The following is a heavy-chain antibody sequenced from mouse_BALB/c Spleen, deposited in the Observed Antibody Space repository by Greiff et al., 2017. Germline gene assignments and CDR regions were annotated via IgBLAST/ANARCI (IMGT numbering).Heavy chain of an antibody. V-gene: IGHV14-3*02. J-gene: IGHJ1*01. CDR1: GFNIKDTY. Sequence: EVQLQQSGAELVKPGASVKLSCTASGFNIKDTYMHWVKQRPEQGLEWIGRIDPANGNTKYDPKFQGKATITADTSSNTAYLQLSSLTSEDTAVYYCARSGLPHWYFDVWGEGTTVTVSS. D-gene: IGHD3-1*01. CDR3: ARSGLPHWYFDV. CDR2: IDPANGNT.